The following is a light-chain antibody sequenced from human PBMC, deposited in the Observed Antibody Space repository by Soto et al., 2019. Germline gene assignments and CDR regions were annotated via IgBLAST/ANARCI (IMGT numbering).Light chain of an antibody. V-gene: IGKV3-15*01. CDR3: QQYHNRPRT. Sequence: EIVMSQSTATLSVSPGERATRSCRASQSVSSNLAWYQQKPGQAPRLLIYAASTRATGIPARFSGSGSGTEFTLTISSLQSEDSAVYCCQQYHNRPRTFAQGTKVDI. CDR2: AAS. CDR1: QSVSSN. J-gene: IGKJ1*01.